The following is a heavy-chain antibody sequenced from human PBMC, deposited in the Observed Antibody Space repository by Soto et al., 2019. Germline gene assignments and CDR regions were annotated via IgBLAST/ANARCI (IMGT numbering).Heavy chain of an antibody. CDR1: GFTFTRYS. CDR2: ISSTTNYI. CDR3: ARESEDLTSNFDY. V-gene: IGHV3-21*01. Sequence: LRLSCAASGFTFTRYSMNWVRQAPGKGLEWVSSISSTTNYIYYADSMKGRFTVSRDNAKNSVYLEMNSLSAEDTAVYYCARESEDLTSNFDYWGQGTMVTVYS. J-gene: IGHJ4*02.